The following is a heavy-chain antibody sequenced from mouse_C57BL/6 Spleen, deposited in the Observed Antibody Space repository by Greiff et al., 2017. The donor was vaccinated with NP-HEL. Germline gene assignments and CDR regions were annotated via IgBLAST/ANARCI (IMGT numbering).Heavy chain of an antibody. D-gene: IGHD1-1*02. CDR3: ARKVDYAMDY. J-gene: IGHJ4*01. CDR2: IYPGSGNT. Sequence: QVQLQQSGAELVRPGASVKLSCKASGYTFPDYYINWVKQRPGQGLEWIARIYPGSGNTYYNEKFKGKATLTAEKSSSTAYMQLSSLTSEDSAVYFCARKVDYAMDYWGQGTSVTVSS. CDR1: GYTFPDYY. V-gene: IGHV1-76*01.